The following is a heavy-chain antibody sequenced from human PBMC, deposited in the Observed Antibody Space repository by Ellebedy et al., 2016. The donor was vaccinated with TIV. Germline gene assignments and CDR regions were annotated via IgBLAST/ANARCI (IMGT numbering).Heavy chain of an antibody. J-gene: IGHJ4*02. CDR1: GFTFSSYS. V-gene: IGHV3-30-3*01. Sequence: PGGSLRLSCAASGFTFSSYSMHWVRQAPGKGLEWVASILYDESNQYYAGSVKGRFTISRDISKNTLYLQMNSLRAEDTDLYYCARNSQLDYWGQGTLVTVSS. CDR2: ILYDESNQ. D-gene: IGHD2-2*01. CDR3: ARNSQLDY.